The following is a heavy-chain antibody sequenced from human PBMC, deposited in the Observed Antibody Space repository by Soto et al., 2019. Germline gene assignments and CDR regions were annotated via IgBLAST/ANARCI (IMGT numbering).Heavy chain of an antibody. CDR2: ISGSADST. D-gene: IGHD3-9*01. Sequence: GSLRLSRAASGFTFSSYAMSWVRQAPGKGLEWVSAISGSADSTSYADSVKGRFTISRDNAKNSLYLQMNSLRAEDTAVYYCARGNFDWLSWGQGTLVTVSS. J-gene: IGHJ4*02. CDR3: ARGNFDWLS. CDR1: GFTFSSYA. V-gene: IGHV3-23*01.